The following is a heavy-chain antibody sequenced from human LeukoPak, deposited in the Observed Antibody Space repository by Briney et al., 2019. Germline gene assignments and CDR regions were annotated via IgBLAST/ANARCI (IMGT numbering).Heavy chain of an antibody. V-gene: IGHV4-39*07. CDR3: ARDLIIVGPD. CDR1: GGSISSSSHY. Sequence: PSQTLSLTCSVSGGSISSSSHYWGWIRQPPGKGLEWIGSIYYSGSIYYNPSLKSRVTISVDTSKNQFSLKLSSVTAADTAVYYCARDLIIVGPDWGQGTLVTVSS. J-gene: IGHJ4*02. D-gene: IGHD1-26*01. CDR2: IYYSGSI.